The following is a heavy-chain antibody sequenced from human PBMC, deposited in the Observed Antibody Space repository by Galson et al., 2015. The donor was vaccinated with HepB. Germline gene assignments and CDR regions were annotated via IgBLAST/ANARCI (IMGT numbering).Heavy chain of an antibody. CDR2: MSYDGSTR. J-gene: IGHJ4*02. Sequence: SLRLSCAASGFTFSSYGMHWVRQAPGKGLEWVTIMSYDGSTRHYADSVRVRFTISRDNSNNTLYLQMDSLRAEDTAVYYCASPSSPFCVSNICRHFHFWGQGTLVTVSS. V-gene: IGHV3-30*03. D-gene: IGHD4-11*01. CDR3: ASPSSPFCVSNICRHFHF. CDR1: GFTFSSYG.